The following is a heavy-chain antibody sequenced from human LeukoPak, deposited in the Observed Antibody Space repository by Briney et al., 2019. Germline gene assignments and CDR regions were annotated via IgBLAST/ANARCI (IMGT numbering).Heavy chain of an antibody. Sequence: PGGSLRLSCTASGFTFGDYAMSWFRQAPGKGLEWVGFIRSKAYGGTTEYAASVKGRFTISRDNAKNSVYLQMNSLRAEDTAVYYCAVDYGDFRNPSSFDYWGQGTLVTVSS. J-gene: IGHJ4*02. CDR3: AVDYGDFRNPSSFDY. CDR1: GFTFGDYA. V-gene: IGHV3-49*03. CDR2: IRSKAYGGTT. D-gene: IGHD4-17*01.